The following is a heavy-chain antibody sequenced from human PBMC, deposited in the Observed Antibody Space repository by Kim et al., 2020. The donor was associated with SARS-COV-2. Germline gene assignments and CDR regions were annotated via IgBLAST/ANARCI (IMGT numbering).Heavy chain of an antibody. CDR1: GGSFSGYY. Sequence: SETLSLTCAVYGGSFSGYYWSWIRQPPGKGLEWIGEINHSGSTNYNPSLKSRVTISVDTSKNQFSLKLSSVTAADTAVYYCARGPYYYGSGSYFGYWGQGTLVTVCS. D-gene: IGHD3-10*01. V-gene: IGHV4-34*01. CDR2: INHSGST. J-gene: IGHJ4*02. CDR3: ARGPYYYGSGSYFGY.